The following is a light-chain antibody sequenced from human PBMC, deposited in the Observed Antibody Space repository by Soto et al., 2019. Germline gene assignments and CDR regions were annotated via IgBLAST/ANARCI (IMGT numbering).Light chain of an antibody. Sequence: QSALTQPPSASGSPGQSVTISCTGTSSDVGGYNYVSWYQQHPGKAPKFMIYEVNKRPSGVPDRFSGSKSGNTASLTVSGLQAEDEADYYCSSYSISDTPYVFGGGTKLTVL. V-gene: IGLV2-8*01. CDR1: SSDVGGYNY. CDR3: SSYSISDTPYV. J-gene: IGLJ1*01. CDR2: EVN.